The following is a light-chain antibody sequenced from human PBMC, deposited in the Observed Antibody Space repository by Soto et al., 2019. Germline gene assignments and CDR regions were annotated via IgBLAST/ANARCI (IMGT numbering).Light chain of an antibody. Sequence: QSALTQPASVSGSPGQSITISCTGTSSDVGGYNYVSWYQQHPGKAPKLMIYEVSNRPSGVSNRFSGSKSGNTASLTVSGLQADDEAHYYCSSYAGSNNFVFGTGTKLTVL. V-gene: IGLV2-14*01. CDR2: EVS. J-gene: IGLJ1*01. CDR1: SSDVGGYNY. CDR3: SSYAGSNNFV.